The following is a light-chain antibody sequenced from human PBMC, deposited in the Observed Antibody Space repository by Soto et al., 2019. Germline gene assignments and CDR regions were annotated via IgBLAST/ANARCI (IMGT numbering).Light chain of an antibody. CDR2: EAS. V-gene: IGKV1-27*01. CDR3: QRYNRTPRT. J-gene: IGKJ1*01. CDR1: QDISDH. Sequence: DFQMTQSPSSLSASVGDRVTITCRASQDISDHLAWYQHKPGKVPKLLLYEASTLQSGVPSRFSGGGFGTDFTLTISSLQPEDVAIYYCQRYNRTPRTFGQGTKVELK.